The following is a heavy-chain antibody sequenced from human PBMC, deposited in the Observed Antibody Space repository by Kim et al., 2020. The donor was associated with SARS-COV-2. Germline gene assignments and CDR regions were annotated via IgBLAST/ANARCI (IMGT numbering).Heavy chain of an antibody. V-gene: IGHV3-74*01. CDR2: ST. D-gene: IGHD6-19*01. CDR3: ARELAVADY. Sequence: STSYADSVKGRFTISRDNAKNTLYLQMNSLRAEDTAVYYCARELAVADYWGQGTLVTVSS. J-gene: IGHJ4*02.